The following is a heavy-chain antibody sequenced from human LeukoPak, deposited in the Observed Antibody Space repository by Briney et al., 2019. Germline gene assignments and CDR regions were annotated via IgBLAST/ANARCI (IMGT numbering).Heavy chain of an antibody. V-gene: IGHV4-39*01. CDR2: IYYSGST. CDR3: ARRGRGDWFDP. CDR1: GGSISSSSYY. D-gene: IGHD3-10*01. Sequence: SETLSLTCTVSGGSISSSSYYWGWIRQPPGKGLEWIGSIYYSGSTYYNPSLKSRVTISVDTSKNQFSLKLSSVTAADTAVYYCARRGRGDWFDPWGQGTPVTVSS. J-gene: IGHJ5*02.